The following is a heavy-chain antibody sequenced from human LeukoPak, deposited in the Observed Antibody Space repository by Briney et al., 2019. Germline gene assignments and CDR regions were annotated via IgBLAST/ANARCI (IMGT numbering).Heavy chain of an antibody. CDR3: ARATRGVRGPLFDY. Sequence: ASVKVSCKTSGYTFTGYYMHWARQAPAHGLEWIGWVNPNSGGTDDAQKFQARVTMTRDTSMRTAYMELSRLRSAATAVYYCARATRGVRGPLFDYWGRGTVVTVSS. J-gene: IGHJ4*02. CDR2: VNPNSGGT. V-gene: IGHV1-2*02. CDR1: GYTFTGYY. D-gene: IGHD2-8*01.